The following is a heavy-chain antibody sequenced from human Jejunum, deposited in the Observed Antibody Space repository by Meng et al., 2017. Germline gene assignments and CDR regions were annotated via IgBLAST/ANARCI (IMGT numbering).Heavy chain of an antibody. CDR3: AHSSSSSSFGFDY. CDR1: GGSVSSAAYY. V-gene: IGHV4-61*08. Sequence: HAFGPGLGRPSETLSPPCTVSGGSVSSAAYYWNWIRQPPGKGLEWIGYIYYSGGTTYSPSLNSRVTISIDTAKNQVSLKVSPVTAADTAVYYCAHSSSSSSFGFDYWGQGTLVTVSS. D-gene: IGHD6-6*01. CDR2: IYYSGGT. J-gene: IGHJ4*02.